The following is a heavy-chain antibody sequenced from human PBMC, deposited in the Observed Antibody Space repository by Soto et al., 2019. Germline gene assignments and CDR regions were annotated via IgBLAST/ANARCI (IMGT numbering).Heavy chain of an antibody. J-gene: IGHJ6*02. CDR3: AKGPYSSSFIPSYYYYGMDV. CDR2: ISWDGGST. V-gene: IGHV3-43D*04. Sequence: GGSLRLSCAASGFTFDDYAMHWVRQAPGKGLEWVSLISWDGGSTYYADSVKGRFTISRDNSKNSLYLQMNSLRAEDTALYYSAKGPYSSSFIPSYYYYGMDVWGQGTTVTVSS. D-gene: IGHD6-6*01. CDR1: GFTFDDYA.